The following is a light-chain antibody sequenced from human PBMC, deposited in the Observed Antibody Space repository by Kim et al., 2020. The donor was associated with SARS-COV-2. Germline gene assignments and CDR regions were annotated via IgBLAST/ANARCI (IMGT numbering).Light chain of an antibody. Sequence: DIQMTQSPSILSASVGDRVTITCRASQSIDRWLAWYQQKPGKAPDLLIQKASTLESGVPSRFSGSGSGTDFTLTISSLQSDDFVTYYCQQYKNYPRTFGQGTKVDIK. V-gene: IGKV1-5*03. J-gene: IGKJ1*01. CDR2: KAS. CDR1: QSIDRW. CDR3: QQYKNYPRT.